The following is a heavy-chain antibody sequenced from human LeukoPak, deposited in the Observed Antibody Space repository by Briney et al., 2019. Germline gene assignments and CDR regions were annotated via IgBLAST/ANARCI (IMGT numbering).Heavy chain of an antibody. J-gene: IGHJ4*02. CDR2: ISGNGGST. CDR3: AKPHFYDSSGYYFDFG. CDR1: GFTFSDFA. Sequence: GGSLRLSCAASGFTFSDFAMNWVRQAPGRGLEWVTAISGNGGSTYYADSVKGRFTISRDNSKNTLYLQMNSLRPEDTAVYYCAKPHFYDSSGYYFDFGWGQGTLVTVSS. D-gene: IGHD3-22*01. V-gene: IGHV3-23*01.